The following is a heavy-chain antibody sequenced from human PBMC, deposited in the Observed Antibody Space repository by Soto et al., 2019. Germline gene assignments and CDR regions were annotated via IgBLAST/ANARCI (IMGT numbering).Heavy chain of an antibody. CDR1: GGSIRSYC. J-gene: IGHJ6*03. CDR3: ARIVGYYHYMDV. V-gene: IGHV4-59*08. Sequence: QVQLQASGPGLVKPSETLYLTCTVTGGSIRSYCWTWIRQPPGKGLEWVGYIYYSGTTNYNPSHKGRVTISVPTSKTQCSLKLSSVTAAETAVYYCARIVGYYHYMDVWAKGTTVTVSS. D-gene: IGHD6-13*01. CDR2: IYYSGTT.